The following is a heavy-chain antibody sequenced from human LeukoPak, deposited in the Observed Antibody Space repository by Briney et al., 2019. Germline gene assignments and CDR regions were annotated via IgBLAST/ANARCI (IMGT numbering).Heavy chain of an antibody. J-gene: IGHJ4*02. CDR3: AKTPETYYDILTGYHIDY. D-gene: IGHD3-9*01. V-gene: IGHV3-21*01. CDR1: GFTFSGSA. CDR2: ISSSSSYI. Sequence: GGSLKLSCAASGFTFSGSAMHWVRQAPGKGLEWVSSISSSSSYIHYADSVKGRFTISRDNAKNSLYLQMNSLRAEDTAVYYCAKTPETYYDILTGYHIDYWGQGTLVTVSS.